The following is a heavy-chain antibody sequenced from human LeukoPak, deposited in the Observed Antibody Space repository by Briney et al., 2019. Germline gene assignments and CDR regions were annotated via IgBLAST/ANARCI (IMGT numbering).Heavy chain of an antibody. D-gene: IGHD3-3*01. V-gene: IGHV6-1*01. CDR1: GDSVSSNSAA. CDR2: TYYRSKWYN. Sequence: SQTLSLTCAISGDSVSSNSAAWNWIRQFPSRGLEWLGRTYYRSKWYNDYAVSVKSRITINPDTSKNQFSLQLNSVTPEDTAVYYCAREPQAYDFWSGYYPSGLKNGMDVWGQGTTVTVSS. CDR3: AREPQAYDFWSGYYPSGLKNGMDV. J-gene: IGHJ6*02.